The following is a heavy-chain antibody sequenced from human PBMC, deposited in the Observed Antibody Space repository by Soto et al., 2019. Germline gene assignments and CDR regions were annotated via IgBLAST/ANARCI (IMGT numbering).Heavy chain of an antibody. CDR3: ASGRELAAAGLSGWFDP. D-gene: IGHD6-13*01. V-gene: IGHV1-3*01. CDR1: GYTFTSYA. CDR2: INAGNGNT. Sequence: QVPLVQSGAEVKKPGASVKVSCKASGYTFTSYAMHWVRQAPGQRLEWMGWINAGNGNTKYSQKFQGRVTITRDTSAGTAYMELSSLRSEDTAVYYCASGRELAAAGLSGWFDPWGQGTLVTVSS. J-gene: IGHJ5*02.